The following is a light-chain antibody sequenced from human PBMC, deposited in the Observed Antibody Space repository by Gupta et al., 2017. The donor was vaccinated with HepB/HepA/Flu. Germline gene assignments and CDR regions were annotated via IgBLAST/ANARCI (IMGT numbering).Light chain of an antibody. CDR2: KAS. CDR3: QHYNGYSWT. CDR1: QSISTW. Sequence: DFQLTQSPSTLSASVGDRVTITCRASQSISTWLAWYQQKPGKAPNLLIYKASDLQTGVPSRFSGSGSGTEFALTISSLQPDDFATYYCQHYNGYSWTFGQGTKVEIK. V-gene: IGKV1-5*03. J-gene: IGKJ1*01.